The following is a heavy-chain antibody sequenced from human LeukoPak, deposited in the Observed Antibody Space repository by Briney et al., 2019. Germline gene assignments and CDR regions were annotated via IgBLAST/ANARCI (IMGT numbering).Heavy chain of an antibody. CDR1: GGSISSYY. D-gene: IGHD2-15*01. CDR2: VYYSGST. Sequence: PSETLSLTCTVSGGSISSYYWSWIRQPPGKGLEWIGYVYYSGSTNYNPSLKSRVTISVDTSKNQFSLKLSSVTAADTAVYYCARFGGFYFDHWGLGKMVIVSS. V-gene: IGHV4-59*12. CDR3: ARFGGFYFDH. J-gene: IGHJ4*02.